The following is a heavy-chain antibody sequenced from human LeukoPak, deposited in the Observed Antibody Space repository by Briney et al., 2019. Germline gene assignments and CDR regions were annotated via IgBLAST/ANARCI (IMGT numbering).Heavy chain of an antibody. V-gene: IGHV4-38-2*02. Sequence: SETLSLTCTVSGYSISSGYYWGWIRQPPGKGLEWIGSIYHSGSTYYNPSLKSRVTISVDTSKNQFSLKPSSVTAADTAVYYCARVGTNTYYDFWSGPEYYYYMDVWGKGTTVTVSS. CDR3: ARVGTNTYYDFWSGPEYYYYMDV. CDR1: GYSISSGYY. D-gene: IGHD3-3*01. J-gene: IGHJ6*03. CDR2: IYHSGST.